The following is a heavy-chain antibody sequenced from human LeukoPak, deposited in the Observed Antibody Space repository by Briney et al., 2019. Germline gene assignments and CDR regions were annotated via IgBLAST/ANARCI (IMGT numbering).Heavy chain of an antibody. J-gene: IGHJ4*02. Sequence: SETLSLTCTVSGGSISNYYWSWIRQPPGKGLEWIGYIYYSGSTNYNPSLKSRVTISVDTSKNQFSLKLSSVTAADTAVYYCARFDLWFGELLWGQGTLVTVSS. CDR3: ARFDLWFGELL. V-gene: IGHV4-59*08. CDR1: GGSISNYY. CDR2: IYYSGST. D-gene: IGHD3-10*01.